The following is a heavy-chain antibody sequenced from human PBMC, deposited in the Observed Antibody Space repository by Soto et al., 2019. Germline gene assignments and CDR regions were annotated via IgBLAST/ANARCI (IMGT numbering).Heavy chain of an antibody. V-gene: IGHV4-31*03. Sequence: PSETLSLTCTVSGGSISSGGYYWSWIRQHPGKGLEWTGYIYYSGSTYYNPSLKSRVTISVDTSKNQFSLKLSSVTAADTAVYYCARTTDYGDYVRDFDYWGQGTLVTVS. CDR3: ARTTDYGDYVRDFDY. D-gene: IGHD4-17*01. CDR2: IYYSGST. CDR1: GGSISSGGYY. J-gene: IGHJ4*02.